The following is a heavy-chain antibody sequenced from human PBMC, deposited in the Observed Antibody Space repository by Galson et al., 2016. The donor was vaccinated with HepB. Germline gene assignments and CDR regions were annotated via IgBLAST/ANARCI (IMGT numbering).Heavy chain of an antibody. J-gene: IGHJ4*02. CDR3: ARLTGAPSGYYFDY. CDR2: TYYRSKWYN. D-gene: IGHD7-27*01. Sequence: CAISGDSVSSNRANWYWIRQSPSRGLEWLGRTYYRSKWYNDYAVSVKNRITINPDTSKNQFSLQLNFVTPDDTAIYYCARLTGAPSGYYFDYWGQGTRVTVSS. V-gene: IGHV6-1*01. CDR1: GDSVSSNRAN.